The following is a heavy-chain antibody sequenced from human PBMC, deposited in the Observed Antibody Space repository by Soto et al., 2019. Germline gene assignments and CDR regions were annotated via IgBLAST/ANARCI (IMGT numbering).Heavy chain of an antibody. V-gene: IGHV3-7*04. CDR1: GFTVSGYW. D-gene: IGHD3-10*01. J-gene: IGHJ3*02. CDR2: VNEDGSGK. CDR3: ARGTSGTYDI. Sequence: PGGSLRLSCPASGFTVSGYWMHWVRQAPRKGLAWVSSVNEDGSGKYYVDSVKGRFTVSRDNIKNSLYLQMNALRAEDTAVYYCARGTSGTYDIWGQGTMVTVSS.